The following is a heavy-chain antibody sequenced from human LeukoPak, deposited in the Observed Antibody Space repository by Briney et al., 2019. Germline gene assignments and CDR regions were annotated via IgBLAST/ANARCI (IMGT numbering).Heavy chain of an antibody. Sequence: GGSLRLSCAASGFTVSSNYMSWVRQAPGKGLEWVSGISWNSGSIGYADSVKGRFTISRDNAKNSLYLQMNSLRAEDTASYYCAKGGSGGYYFDYWGQGTLVTVSS. CDR2: ISWNSGSI. V-gene: IGHV3-9*01. CDR3: AKGGSGGYYFDY. J-gene: IGHJ4*02. D-gene: IGHD6-19*01. CDR1: GFTVSSNY.